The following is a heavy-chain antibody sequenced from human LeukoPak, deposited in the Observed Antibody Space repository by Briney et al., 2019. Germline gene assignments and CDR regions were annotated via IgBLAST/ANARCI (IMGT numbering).Heavy chain of an antibody. CDR1: GGSFSGYY. D-gene: IGHD2-2*02. CDR2: INHSGST. V-gene: IGHV4-34*01. CDR3: ARDHIVVVPAAIGVYYYYGMDV. Sequence: SETLSLTCAVYGGSFSGYYWSWIRQPPGKGLEWIGEINHSGSTNYNPSLKSRVTISVDTSKNQFSLKLSSVTAADTAVYYCARDHIVVVPAAIGVYYYYGMDVWGQGTTVTVSS. J-gene: IGHJ6*02.